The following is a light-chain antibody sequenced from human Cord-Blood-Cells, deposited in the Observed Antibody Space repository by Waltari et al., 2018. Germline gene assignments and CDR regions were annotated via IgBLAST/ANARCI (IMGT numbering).Light chain of an antibody. Sequence: DIKMSQTPSSLSASVGDRVTITCRAKHSISSYLNWYKQKQGKAPTLLFYAASSLQSGVPSRFSGSGSGTDFTLTISSLQPESFATYCCQQSYSAPPTFNGGTKVEIK. CDR1: HSISSY. V-gene: IGKV1-39*01. CDR2: AAS. J-gene: IGKJ4*01. CDR3: QQSYSAPPT.